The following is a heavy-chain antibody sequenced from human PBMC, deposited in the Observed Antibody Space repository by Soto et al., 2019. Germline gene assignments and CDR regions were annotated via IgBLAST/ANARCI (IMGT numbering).Heavy chain of an antibody. CDR2: LRNKANSYTT. V-gene: IGHV3-72*01. D-gene: IGHD1-26*01. Sequence: EVQLVESGGGLVQPGGSLRLSCAVSGFTFSDHYMDWVRQAPGKGLEWVGRLRNKANSYTTEYAASVKGRFTISGDDSRISVFLQMSSLKTEDTAVYYCTRSSVGDSAGLHHWGQGTLVTVSS. J-gene: IGHJ1*01. CDR1: GFTFSDHY. CDR3: TRSSVGDSAGLHH.